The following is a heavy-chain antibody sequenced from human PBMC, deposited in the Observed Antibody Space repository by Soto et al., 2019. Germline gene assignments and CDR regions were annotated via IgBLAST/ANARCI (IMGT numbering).Heavy chain of an antibody. Sequence: ASVKVSCKASGYTFTSYSMHWVRQAPVQRLEWMGWINAGNGNTKYSQKFQGRVTITRDTSASTAYMELSSLRSEDTAVYYCASLPLERRGLGTPTYYYGMDVWGQGTTVTVSS. CDR2: INAGNGNT. CDR1: GYTFTSYS. J-gene: IGHJ6*02. V-gene: IGHV1-3*01. CDR3: ASLPLERRGLGTPTYYYGMDV. D-gene: IGHD1-1*01.